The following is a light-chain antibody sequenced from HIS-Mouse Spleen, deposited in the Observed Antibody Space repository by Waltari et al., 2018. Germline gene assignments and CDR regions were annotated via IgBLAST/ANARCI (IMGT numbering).Light chain of an antibody. CDR1: SGHSSYA. V-gene: IGLV4-69*01. Sequence: QLVLTQSPSASASLGASVKLTCTLSSGHSSYAIAWHQQQPEKGPRYLMKLNSDGSHSKGDGIPDRFSGSSSGAEHYLTISSLQSEDEADYYCQTWGTGILVVFGGGTKLTVL. CDR2: LNSDGSH. CDR3: QTWGTGILVV. J-gene: IGLJ2*01.